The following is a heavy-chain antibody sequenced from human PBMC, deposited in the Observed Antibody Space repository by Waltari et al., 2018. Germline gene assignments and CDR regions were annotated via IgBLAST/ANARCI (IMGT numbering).Heavy chain of an antibody. D-gene: IGHD6-19*01. CDR1: GFTFEDYG. CDR3: AKVLDTIAVTGSLDS. CDR2: MSWNSGTL. V-gene: IGHV3-9*01. Sequence: EVQLVESGGALVQPGRSLRLSCAASGFTFEDYGINWVRQAPGKGLEWVAGMSWNSGTLGYADSVKGRFTISRDNAKNAVYLQMDRLRAADTALYFCAKVLDTIAVTGSLDSWGQGTLVTVSS. J-gene: IGHJ4*02.